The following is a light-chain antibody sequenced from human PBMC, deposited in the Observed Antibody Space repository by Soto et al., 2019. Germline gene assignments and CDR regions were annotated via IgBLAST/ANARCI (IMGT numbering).Light chain of an antibody. CDR1: SSNIGSNN. Sequence: QSVLTQPPSASGTPGQRVTISCSGSSSNIGSNNVNWYQQLPGTAPKLVIYGNSNRPSGVPDRFSGSKSVTSASLAITGLQAEDEADYYCQSYDSSLSGSVFGTGTKVTVL. CDR3: QSYDSSLSGSV. V-gene: IGLV1-40*01. J-gene: IGLJ1*01. CDR2: GNS.